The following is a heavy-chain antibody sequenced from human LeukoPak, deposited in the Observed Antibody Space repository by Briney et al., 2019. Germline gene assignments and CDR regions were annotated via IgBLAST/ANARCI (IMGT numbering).Heavy chain of an antibody. D-gene: IGHD2-21*02. CDR1: GGSVSSGSYY. V-gene: IGHV4-61*02. Sequence: SETLSLTCTVSGGSVSSGSYYWNWIRQPAGKGLEWIGRVYSSGSTNYNPSLKSRVTMSVDTSKNQFSLNLNSMTAADTAVYYCARDDSTDDPFDYWGQGTLVTVSS. J-gene: IGHJ4*02. CDR3: ARDDSTDDPFDY. CDR2: VYSSGST.